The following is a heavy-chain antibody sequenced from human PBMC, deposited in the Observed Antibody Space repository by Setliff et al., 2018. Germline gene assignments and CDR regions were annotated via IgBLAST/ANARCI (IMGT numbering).Heavy chain of an antibody. CDR2: IVSSGSTT. CDR3: ASSGGNWHFDL. D-gene: IGHD2-15*01. J-gene: IGHJ2*01. Sequence: GGSLRLSCAASGFTFSDYYMSWIRQAPGKGLEWLSYIVSSGSTTYYSDSVKGRFTISRDNAKNSLYLQMNSLRAEDTAVYYCASSGGNWHFDLWGRGTLVTVSS. V-gene: IGHV3-11*04. CDR1: GFTFSDYY.